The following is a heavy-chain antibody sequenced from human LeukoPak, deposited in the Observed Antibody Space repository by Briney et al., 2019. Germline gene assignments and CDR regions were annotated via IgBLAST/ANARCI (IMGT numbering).Heavy chain of an antibody. CDR1: GFTFSSYG. Sequence: GGSLRLSCAASGFTFSSYGMHWVRQAPGKGLEWVAFIRYDGSNKYYADSVKGRFTISRDNSKNTLYLQMNSLRAEDTAVYYCAREGTTVKDYYYYYYMDVWGKGTTVTVSS. CDR3: AREGTTVKDYYYYYYMDV. V-gene: IGHV3-30*02. D-gene: IGHD4-17*01. CDR2: IRYDGSNK. J-gene: IGHJ6*03.